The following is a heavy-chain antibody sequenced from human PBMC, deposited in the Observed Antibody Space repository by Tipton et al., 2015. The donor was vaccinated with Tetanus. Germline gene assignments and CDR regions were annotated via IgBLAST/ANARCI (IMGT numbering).Heavy chain of an antibody. CDR3: ARSISAGSVWPYEH. CDR2: IHRGGST. J-gene: IGHJ4*02. D-gene: IGHD6-13*01. Sequence: GLVKPSETLSLTCGVFGDYLSDYYWTWVRQPPGKGLEWIGEIHRGGSTNYNPSLKSRVSMSVDTAKNRFSLTLASVTAADMAVYYCARSISAGSVWPYEHWGQGTLVTVSS. V-gene: IGHV4-34*01. CDR1: GDYLSDYY.